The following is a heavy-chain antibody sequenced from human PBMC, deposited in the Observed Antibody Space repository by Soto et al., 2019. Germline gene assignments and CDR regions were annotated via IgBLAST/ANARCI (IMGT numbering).Heavy chain of an antibody. CDR1: GGTFSSYA. V-gene: IGHV1-69*06. CDR3: ARRTHYGDYGTVDY. CDR2: IIPIFGTA. J-gene: IGHJ4*02. Sequence: QVQLVQSGAEVKKPGSSVKVSCKASGGTFSSYAISWVRQAPGQGLEWMGGIIPIFGTANYAQKFQGRVTITADKSTSTAYRELSSLRAEDTAVYYCARRTHYGDYGTVDYWGQGTLVTVSS. D-gene: IGHD4-17*01.